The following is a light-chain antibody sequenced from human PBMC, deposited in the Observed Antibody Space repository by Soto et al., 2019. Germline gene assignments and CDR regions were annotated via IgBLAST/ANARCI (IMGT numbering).Light chain of an antibody. CDR2: STS. Sequence: EIVLTQSPGTLSLSPGERVTLSCRASQSVGTSWLAWYQQKPGQSPRLLIYSTSSRATGIPDRFSGSGSETDFALTISRLAPEDSAVYYCQQYASSPWTFGQGTKVEIK. CDR1: QSVGTSW. J-gene: IGKJ1*01. V-gene: IGKV3-20*01. CDR3: QQYASSPWT.